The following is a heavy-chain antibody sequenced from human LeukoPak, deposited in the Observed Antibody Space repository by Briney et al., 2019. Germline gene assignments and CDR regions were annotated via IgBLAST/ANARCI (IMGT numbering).Heavy chain of an antibody. D-gene: IGHD3-10*01. V-gene: IGHV1-69*13. CDR3: ARGGSGVDYYYYMDV. Sequence: SVKVSCKASGGTFISYAISWVRQAPGQGLEWMGGIIPIFGTANYAQKFQGRVTITADESTSTAYMELSSLRSEDTAVYYCARGGSGVDYYYYMDVWGKGTTVTISS. J-gene: IGHJ6*03. CDR2: IIPIFGTA. CDR1: GGTFISYA.